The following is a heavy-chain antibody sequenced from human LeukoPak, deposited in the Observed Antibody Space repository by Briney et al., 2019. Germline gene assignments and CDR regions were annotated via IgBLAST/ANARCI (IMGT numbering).Heavy chain of an antibody. D-gene: IGHD4-17*01. V-gene: IGHV1-69*06. CDR3: ARDDLYGTGDGGY. Sequence: SVKVSCKASGGTFSSYAISWVRQAPGQGLEWMGGIIPIFGTANYAQKFQGRVTITADNSTSTAYMELSSLRSEDTAVYYCARDDLYGTGDGGYWGQGTLVTVSS. CDR1: GGTFSSYA. CDR2: IIPIFGTA. J-gene: IGHJ4*02.